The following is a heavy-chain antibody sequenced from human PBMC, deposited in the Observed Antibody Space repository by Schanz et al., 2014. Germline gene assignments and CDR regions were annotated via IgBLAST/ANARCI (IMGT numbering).Heavy chain of an antibody. V-gene: IGHV3-30*03. CDR2: ISLDGSNQ. D-gene: IGHD1-26*01. CDR1: GFTFSSYG. Sequence: VQLVESGGGLVQPGGSLRLSCAASGFTFSSYGMHWVRQAPGKGLEWVAIISLDGSNQYYADSVKGRFTISRDNSKNTLYLQMNSLRAEDTAVYYCARRYSGRYCFDYWGQGTLVAVSS. CDR3: ARRYSGRYCFDY. J-gene: IGHJ4*02.